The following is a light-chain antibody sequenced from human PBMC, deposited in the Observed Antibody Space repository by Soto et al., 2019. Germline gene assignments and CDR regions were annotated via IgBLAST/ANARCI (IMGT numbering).Light chain of an antibody. V-gene: IGLV2-14*01. CDR3: SSYTSSSSNFV. Sequence: QSALPQPASVSGSPGQSITISCTGSSSDVGGYNYVSWYQQYPGKAPQLMIFEVSNRPSGVSNRFSGSKSGNTASLTISGLQAEDEADYYCSSYTSSSSNFVFGSGTKVTVL. J-gene: IGLJ1*01. CDR2: EVS. CDR1: SSDVGGYNY.